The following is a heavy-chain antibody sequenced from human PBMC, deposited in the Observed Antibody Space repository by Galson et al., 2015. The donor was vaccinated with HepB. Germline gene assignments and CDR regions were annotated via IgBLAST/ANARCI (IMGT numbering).Heavy chain of an antibody. CDR1: GFTFSSYS. Sequence: SLRLSCAASGFTFSSYSMNWVRQAPGKGLEWVSSISSSSSYIYYADSVKGRFTISRDNAKNSLYLQINSLRAEDTAVYYCARESYDYVWGSYSSYVDYWGQGTLVTVSS. CDR2: ISSSSSYI. CDR3: ARESYDYVWGSYSSYVDY. V-gene: IGHV3-21*01. J-gene: IGHJ4*02. D-gene: IGHD3-16*01.